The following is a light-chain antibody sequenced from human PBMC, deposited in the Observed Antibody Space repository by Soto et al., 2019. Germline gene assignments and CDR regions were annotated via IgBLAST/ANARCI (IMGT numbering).Light chain of an antibody. Sequence: QSALTQPASVSGSPGQSITISCTGTSSDVGGYNYVSWYQHHPGKAPKLMIYDVSHRPSGVSNRFSGSKSGNTASLTISGLQAEDEADYYCSSYGGVSAPVLFGGGTQLTVL. V-gene: IGLV2-14*03. J-gene: IGLJ3*02. CDR1: SSDVGGYNY. CDR2: DVS. CDR3: SSYGGVSAPVL.